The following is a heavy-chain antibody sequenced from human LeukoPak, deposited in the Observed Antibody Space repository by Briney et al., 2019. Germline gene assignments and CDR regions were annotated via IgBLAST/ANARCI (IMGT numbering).Heavy chain of an antibody. Sequence: GGSLRLSCEASGFTFSSYGMHWVRQAPGKGLEWVAVISYDGSNKYYADSVKGRFTISRDDSKNTLYLQMNSLRVEDTAVYYCARGGVTGGFDYWGQGTLVTVSS. CDR1: GFTFSSYG. D-gene: IGHD3-10*01. CDR3: ARGGVTGGFDY. V-gene: IGHV3-30*03. J-gene: IGHJ4*02. CDR2: ISYDGSNK.